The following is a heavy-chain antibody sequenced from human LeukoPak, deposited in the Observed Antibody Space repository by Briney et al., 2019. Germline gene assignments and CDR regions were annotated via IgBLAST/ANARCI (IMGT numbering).Heavy chain of an antibody. D-gene: IGHD2-2*01. V-gene: IGHV4-34*01. CDR2: INHSGST. CDR3: ARYCSSTSCYSAAAGMDV. J-gene: IGHJ6*02. Sequence: SETLSLTCAVYGGSFSGYYWSWIRQPPGKGLEWIGEINHSGSTNYNPSLKSRVTISVDTSKNQFSLKLSPVTAADTAVYYCARYCSSTSCYSAAAGMDVWGQGTTVTVSS. CDR1: GGSFSGYY.